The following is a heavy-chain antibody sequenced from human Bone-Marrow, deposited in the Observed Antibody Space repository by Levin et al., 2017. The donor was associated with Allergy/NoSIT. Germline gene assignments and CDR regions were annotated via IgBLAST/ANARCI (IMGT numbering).Heavy chain of an antibody. D-gene: IGHD4-17*01. CDR2: VHPQSGGT. V-gene: IGHV1-2*02. Sequence: GESLKISCKTSGYTFTNYYTHWVRQAPGQGLEWMGWVHPQSGGTKYAQKFQGRVTLTRDTSINTAYMELTSLRSDDTAIYYCARISDNYGYFDFWGQGTLVTVSS. CDR3: ARISDNYGYFDF. CDR1: GYTFTNYY. J-gene: IGHJ4*02.